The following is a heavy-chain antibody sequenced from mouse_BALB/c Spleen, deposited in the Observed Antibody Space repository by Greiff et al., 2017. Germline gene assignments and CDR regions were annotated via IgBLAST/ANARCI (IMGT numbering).Heavy chain of an antibody. D-gene: IGHD1-1*01. V-gene: IGHV2-4-1*01. J-gene: IGHJ3*01. CDR1: GFSLTSYG. Sequence: VQLQQSGPGLVQPSQSLSITCTVSGFSLTSYGVHWVRQSPGKGLEWLGVIWSGGSTDYNAAFISRLSISKDNSKSQVFFKMNSLQADDTAIYYCARHYYGSSYDFAYWGQGTLVTVSA. CDR2: IWSGGST. CDR3: ARHYYGSSYDFAY.